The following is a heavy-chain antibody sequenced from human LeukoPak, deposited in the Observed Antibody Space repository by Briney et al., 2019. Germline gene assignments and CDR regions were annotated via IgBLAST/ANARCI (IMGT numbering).Heavy chain of an antibody. D-gene: IGHD2-2*01. CDR3: AKPVGLEAPTASRYFDL. J-gene: IGHJ2*01. V-gene: IGHV3-23*01. CDR2: ISHAASSS. CDR1: GFTFSNYA. Sequence: PGGSLRLSCAASGFTFSNYAMTWVRQAPGKGLEWVSTISHAASSSYYADSVTGRFTISRDNSKNTLFLYMDSLRAEDTAVYYCAKPVGLEAPTASRYFDLWGRGTLVTVSS.